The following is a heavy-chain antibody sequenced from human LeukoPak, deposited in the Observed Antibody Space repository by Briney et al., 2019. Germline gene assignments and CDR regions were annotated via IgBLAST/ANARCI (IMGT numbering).Heavy chain of an antibody. J-gene: IGHJ4*02. CDR2: FDPEDGET. V-gene: IGHV1-24*01. D-gene: IGHD2-15*01. CDR1: GYTFTGYY. Sequence: GASVKVSCKASGYTFTGYYMHWVRQAPGKGLEWMGGFDPEDGETIYAQKFQGRVTMTEDTSTDTAYMELSSLRSEDTAVYYCATSGGSWLDYWGQGTLVTVSS. CDR3: ATSGGSWLDY.